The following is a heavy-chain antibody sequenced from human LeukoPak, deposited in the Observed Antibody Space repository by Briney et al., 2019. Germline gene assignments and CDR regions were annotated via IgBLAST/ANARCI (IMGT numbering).Heavy chain of an antibody. CDR1: GFTFDDYA. V-gene: IGHV3-9*01. J-gene: IGHJ4*02. D-gene: IGHD3-22*01. Sequence: GGSLRLSCAASGFTFDDYAMHWVRQAPGKGLEWVSGISWNSGSIGYADSVKSRFTIPRDNAKNSLYLQMSSLRAEDTALYYCAKVTSYDSSGSIDYWGQGTLVTVSS. CDR3: AKVTSYDSSGSIDY. CDR2: ISWNSGSI.